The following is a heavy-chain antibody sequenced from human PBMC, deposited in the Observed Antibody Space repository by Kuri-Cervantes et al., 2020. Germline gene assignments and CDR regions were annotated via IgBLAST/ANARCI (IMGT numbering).Heavy chain of an antibody. J-gene: IGHJ3*02. V-gene: IGHV4-39*01. CDR2: IYYSGST. Sequence: SETLSLTCTVSGGSISSSSYYWGWIRQPPGKGLEWIGSIYYSGSTYYNPSLESRVTISVDTSKNQSSLKLSSVTAADTAVYYCARLQHSGLHGAGSFDIWGQGTMVTVSS. CDR1: GGSISSSSYY. CDR3: ARLQHSGLHGAGSFDI. D-gene: IGHD5-12*01.